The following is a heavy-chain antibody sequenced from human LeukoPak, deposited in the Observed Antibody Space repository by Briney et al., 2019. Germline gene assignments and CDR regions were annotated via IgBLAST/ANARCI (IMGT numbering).Heavy chain of an antibody. V-gene: IGHV3-66*01. CDR3: ARDNRYAHAGYGSGSYSYGMDV. J-gene: IGHJ6*02. CDR2: IYSGGST. CDR1: GFTVSSNY. D-gene: IGHD3-10*01. Sequence: HPGGSLRLSCAASGFTVSSNYMSWVRQAPGKGLEWVSVIYSGGSTYYADSVKGRFTISRDNSKNTLYLQMNSLRAEDTAVYYCARDNRYAHAGYGSGSYSYGMDVWGQGTTVTVSS.